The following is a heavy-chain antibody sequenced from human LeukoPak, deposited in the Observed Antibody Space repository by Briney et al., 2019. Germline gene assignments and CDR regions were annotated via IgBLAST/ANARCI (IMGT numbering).Heavy chain of an antibody. CDR1: GGSFSGYY. CDR3: ARYCTSTICILRGFDY. D-gene: IGHD2-2*01. CDR2: INHSGST. V-gene: IGHV4-34*01. J-gene: IGHJ4*02. Sequence: SETLSLTCAVYGGSFSGYYWSWIRQPPGKGLQWIGEINHSGSTNYNPSLKSRVTISVDTSKNQFSLKLSSVTAADTAVYYCARYCTSTICILRGFDYRGQGTLVTVSS.